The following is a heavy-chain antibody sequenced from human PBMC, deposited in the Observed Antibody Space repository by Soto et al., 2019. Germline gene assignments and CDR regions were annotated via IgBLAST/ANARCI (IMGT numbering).Heavy chain of an antibody. CDR1: GFTVSSNY. CDR2: IYSGGST. D-gene: IGHD1-20*01. CDR3: ATDDGITGTRFDY. J-gene: IGHJ4*02. V-gene: IGHV3-66*01. Sequence: EVQLVESGGGLVQPGGSLRLSCAASGFTVSSNYMSWVRQAPGKGLEWVSVIYSGGSTYYADSVKGRFTISRDNSKNTLYLQMNSLRAEDTAVYYCATDDGITGTRFDYWGQGTLVTVSS.